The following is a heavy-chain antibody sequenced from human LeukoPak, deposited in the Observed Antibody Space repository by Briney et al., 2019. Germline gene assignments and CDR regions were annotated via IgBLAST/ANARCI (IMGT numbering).Heavy chain of an antibody. CDR2: MNPNSGNT. CDR3: ARGGHLGGTASVDY. J-gene: IGHJ4*02. Sequence: ASVKVSCKASGYTFTSYDISWVRQATGQGLEWMGWMNPNSGNTGYAQKFQGRVTMTRNTSISTAYMGLSSLRSEDTAVYYCARGGHLGGTASVDYWGQGTLVTVSS. D-gene: IGHD6-19*01. CDR1: GYTFTSYD. V-gene: IGHV1-8*01.